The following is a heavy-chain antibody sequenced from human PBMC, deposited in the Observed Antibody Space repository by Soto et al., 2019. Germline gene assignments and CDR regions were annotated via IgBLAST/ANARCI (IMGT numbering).Heavy chain of an antibody. CDR2: INYRGST. Sequence: YATRSLPRTSDGICLSNVTHYLRWIRQPPGKALEWIGYINYRGSTSYNPSLKRRVTISVDRSKNQFSLNLSSVTAADTAGEYLAGDTTLEGWGPG. V-gene: IGHV4-61*01. D-gene: IGHD2-2*01. J-gene: IGHJ4*01. CDR1: GICLSNVTHY. CDR3: AGDTTLEG.